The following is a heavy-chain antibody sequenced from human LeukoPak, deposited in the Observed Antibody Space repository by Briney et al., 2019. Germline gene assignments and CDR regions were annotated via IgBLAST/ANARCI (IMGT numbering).Heavy chain of an antibody. CDR2: IRYDGSNK. V-gene: IGHV3-30*02. J-gene: IGHJ4*02. D-gene: IGHD2-15*01. CDR3: AKDSSIVVVVAATGGGFDY. CDR1: GFTFSSYG. Sequence: GGSLRLSCAASGFTFSSYGMHWVRQAPGKGLEWVAFIRYDGSNKYYAGSVKGRFTISRDNSKNTLYLQMNSLRAEDTAVYYCAKDSSIVVVVAATGGGFDYWGQGTLVTVSS.